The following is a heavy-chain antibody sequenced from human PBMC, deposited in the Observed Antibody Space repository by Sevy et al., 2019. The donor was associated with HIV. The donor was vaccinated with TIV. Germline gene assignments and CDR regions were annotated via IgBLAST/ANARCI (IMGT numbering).Heavy chain of an antibody. J-gene: IGHJ4*02. D-gene: IGHD6-13*01. Sequence: GGSLRLSCAASGFTFSNYAMSWVRQAPGKGLEWVSAISGSGGSTYYADSVKGRFTISRDNSKNTLYLQMNSLRAEDTAVYYCADLIAAAGRIENYFDYWGQGTLVTVSS. V-gene: IGHV3-23*01. CDR3: ADLIAAAGRIENYFDY. CDR1: GFTFSNYA. CDR2: ISGSGGST.